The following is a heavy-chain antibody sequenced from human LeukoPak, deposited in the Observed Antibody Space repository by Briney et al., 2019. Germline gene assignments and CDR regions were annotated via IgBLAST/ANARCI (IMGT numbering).Heavy chain of an antibody. CDR2: MTTKRSNYAT. J-gene: IGHJ4*02. V-gene: IGHV3-73*01. CDR3: TTYRSGHY. CDR1: GFTFSDSD. D-gene: IGHD6-19*01. Sequence: PGGSLRLSCAASGFTFSDSDIHWVRQASGKGLEWVGRMTTKRSNYATAYTASVKGRFTISRHDSENTAYLQMNSLKTEDTALYYCTTYRSGHYWGQGTLVTVSS.